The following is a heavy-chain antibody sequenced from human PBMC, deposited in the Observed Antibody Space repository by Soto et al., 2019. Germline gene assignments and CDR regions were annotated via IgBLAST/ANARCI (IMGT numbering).Heavy chain of an antibody. Sequence: ASVKVSCKASGYTFTSYDINWVRQATGQGLEWMGWMNPNSGNTGYAQKFQGRVTMTRNTSISTAYMELSSLRSEDTAVYYCATPARNYDFWSGYSFDIWGQGTMVTVSS. V-gene: IGHV1-8*01. J-gene: IGHJ3*02. CDR1: GYTFTSYD. CDR3: ATPARNYDFWSGYSFDI. CDR2: MNPNSGNT. D-gene: IGHD3-3*01.